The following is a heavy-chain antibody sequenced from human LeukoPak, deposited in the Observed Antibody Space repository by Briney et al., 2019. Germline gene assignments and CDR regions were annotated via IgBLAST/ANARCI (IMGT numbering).Heavy chain of an antibody. D-gene: IGHD3-22*01. CDR2: IYYSGST. V-gene: IGHV4-39*07. J-gene: IGHJ4*02. CDR1: GGSISSSSYY. CDR3: ARDTYYYDSSGYYIFDY. Sequence: ASETLSLTCTVSGGSISSSSYYWGWIRQPPGKGLEWIGSIYYSGSTYYNPSLKSRVTMSVDTSKNQFSPKLSSVTATDTAVYYCARDTYYYDSSGYYIFDYWGQGTLVTVSS.